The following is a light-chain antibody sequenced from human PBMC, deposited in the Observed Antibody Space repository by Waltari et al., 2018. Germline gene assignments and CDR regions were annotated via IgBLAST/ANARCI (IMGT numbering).Light chain of an antibody. CDR3: QSYNSSNVI. V-gene: IGLV6-57*04. CDR2: EDN. J-gene: IGLJ2*01. CDR1: SGSIASNY. Sequence: NFMLTQPHSVSESPGKTLTISCTRSSGSIASNYVQWYQQRPGRAPITVIYEDNERPPWVPDPSSGSIDSSSNSASLTISGLKTEDEADYYCQSYNSSNVIFGGGTKLTVL.